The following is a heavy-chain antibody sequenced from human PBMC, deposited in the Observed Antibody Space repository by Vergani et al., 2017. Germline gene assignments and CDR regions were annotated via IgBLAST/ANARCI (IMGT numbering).Heavy chain of an antibody. CDR2: INPSGGST. CDR1: GYTFTSYY. Sequence: QVQLVQSGAEVKKPGASVKVSCKASGYTFTSYYMHWVRQAPGQGLEWMGIINPSGGSTSYAQKFQGRVTMTRDTSTSTVYMELSSLRSEDTAVYYCASVVITMVRGVISASANWFDPWGQGTLVTVSS. D-gene: IGHD3-10*01. J-gene: IGHJ5*02. V-gene: IGHV1-46*01. CDR3: ASVVITMVRGVISASANWFDP.